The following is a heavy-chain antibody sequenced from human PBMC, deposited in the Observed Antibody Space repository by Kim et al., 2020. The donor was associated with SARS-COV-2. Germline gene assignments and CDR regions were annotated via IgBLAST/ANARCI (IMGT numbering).Heavy chain of an antibody. D-gene: IGHD4-17*01. Sequence: SETLSLTCAVYGGSFSGYYWSWIRQPPGKGLEWIGEINHSGSTNYNPSLKSRVTISVDTSKNQFSLKLSSVTAADTAVYYCARAGSFYGGKPTDYWGQGTLVTVSS. CDR2: INHSGST. V-gene: IGHV4-34*01. CDR1: GGSFSGYY. CDR3: ARAGSFYGGKPTDY. J-gene: IGHJ4*02.